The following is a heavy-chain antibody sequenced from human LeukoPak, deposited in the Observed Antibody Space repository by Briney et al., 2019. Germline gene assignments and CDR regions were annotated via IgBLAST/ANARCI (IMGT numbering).Heavy chain of an antibody. CDR1: GGSMSPYH. CDR3: ARDLGTVIDY. D-gene: IGHD4-11*01. J-gene: IGHJ4*02. Sequence: SETLSLTCTVSGGSMSPYHWGWIRQPPGKGLEWTGYIYYSGSTNYNPSLKSRVTISVDTSKNQFSLKLSSVTAADTAVYYCARDLGTVIDYWGQGTLVTVSS. CDR2: IYYSGST. V-gene: IGHV4-59*01.